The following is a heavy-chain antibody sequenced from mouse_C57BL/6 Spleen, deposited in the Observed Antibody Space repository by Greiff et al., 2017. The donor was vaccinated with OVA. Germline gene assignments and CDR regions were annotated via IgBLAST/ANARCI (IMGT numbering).Heavy chain of an antibody. V-gene: IGHV1-61*01. CDR1: GYTFTSYW. J-gene: IGHJ2*01. Sequence: VQLQQPGAELVRPGSSVKLSCKASGYTFTSYWMDWVKQRPGQGLEWIGNIYPSDSETHYNQKFKDKATLTVDKSSSTAYMQLSSLTSEDSAVYYCARGERSKRGYYFDYWGQGTTLTVSS. CDR2: IYPSDSET. CDR3: ARGERSKRGYYFDY.